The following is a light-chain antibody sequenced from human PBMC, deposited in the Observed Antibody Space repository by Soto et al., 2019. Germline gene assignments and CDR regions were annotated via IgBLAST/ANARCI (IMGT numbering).Light chain of an antibody. CDR1: QTVSNNY. V-gene: IGKV3-20*01. Sequence: EIVLTQSPVTLSLSPGERATLSCRASQTVSNNYVAWYQQKPGQAPRLLINGASSRATGIPDRFSGSGSGTDFTLTINRLEPEDFAVYYCQQYVTSPLTFGQGTKVEIK. J-gene: IGKJ1*01. CDR2: GAS. CDR3: QQYVTSPLT.